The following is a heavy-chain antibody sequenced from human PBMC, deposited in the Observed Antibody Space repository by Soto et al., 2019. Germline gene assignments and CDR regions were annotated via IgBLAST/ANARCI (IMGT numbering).Heavy chain of an antibody. CDR2: IYYSGST. J-gene: IGHJ5*02. V-gene: IGHV4-39*01. Sequence: KASETLSLTCTVSGGSISSSSYYWGWIRQPPGKGLEWIGSIYYSGSTYYNPSLKSRVTISVDTSKNQFSLKLSSVTAADTAVYCCARHDLTDCSTSCYHTKIEGDNWFDPWGQGTLVTVSS. CDR1: GGSISSSSYY. CDR3: ARHDLTDCSTSCYHTKIEGDNWFDP. D-gene: IGHD2-2*01.